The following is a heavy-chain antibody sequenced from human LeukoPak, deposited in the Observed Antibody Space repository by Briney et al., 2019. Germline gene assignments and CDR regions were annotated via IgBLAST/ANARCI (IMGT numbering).Heavy chain of an antibody. J-gene: IGHJ4*02. CDR1: GFTFSTYW. CDR3: ARDVVGSLDY. CDR2: IKGDESAR. V-gene: IGHV3-7*01. D-gene: IGHD1-26*01. Sequence: GGSLRLSCAASGFTFSTYWMAWVRQAPGKGLEWVANIKGDESARHQADSVKGRFTISRDNTQNSVYLQTSSLRGEDTAVYYCARDVVGSLDYWGQGTLVTVSS.